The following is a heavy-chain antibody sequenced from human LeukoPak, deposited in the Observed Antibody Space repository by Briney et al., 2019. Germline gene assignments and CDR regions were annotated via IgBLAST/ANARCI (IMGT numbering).Heavy chain of an antibody. J-gene: IGHJ4*02. Sequence: PGGSLRLFCAASGFTFSGYAMHWVRQVPGKGLEWVTVISDDGATKYYGDSVKGRFTVSRDDSYNTLYLQMSSLRVEDTAVYFCAKALGSCPESRYADYWGQGALVTVSS. CDR1: GFTFSGYA. CDR3: AKALGSCPESRYADY. D-gene: IGHD1-26*01. CDR2: ISDDGATK. V-gene: IGHV3-30*18.